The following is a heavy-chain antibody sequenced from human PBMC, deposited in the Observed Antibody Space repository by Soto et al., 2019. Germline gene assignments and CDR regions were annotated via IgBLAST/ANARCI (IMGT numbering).Heavy chain of an antibody. V-gene: IGHV1-3*01. J-gene: IGHJ6*02. CDR3: ARDVGTMVRGAVPYYYYGMDV. Sequence: QVQLVQSGAEVKKPGASVKVSCKASGYTFTSYAMHWVRQAPGQRLEWMGWINAGNGNTKYSQKFQGRVTITRDTSASTAYMELSSLRSEDTAVYYCARDVGTMVRGAVPYYYYGMDVWGQGTTVTVSS. CDR2: INAGNGNT. CDR1: GYTFTSYA. D-gene: IGHD3-10*01.